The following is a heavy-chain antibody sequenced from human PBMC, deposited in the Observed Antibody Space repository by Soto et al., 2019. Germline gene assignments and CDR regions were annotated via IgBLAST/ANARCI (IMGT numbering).Heavy chain of an antibody. Sequence: QVQLVESGGGVVQPGRSLRLSCAASGFTFSNYGMHWVRQAPGKGLEWVAVISYDGSNKYYADSVKGRFTISRDNSKNTLYLQTNSVRAEDTAVYYCANVLRLDYWGQGTLVTVSS. J-gene: IGHJ4*02. CDR1: GFTFSNYG. D-gene: IGHD2-8*01. CDR3: ANVLRLDY. CDR2: ISYDGSNK. V-gene: IGHV3-30*18.